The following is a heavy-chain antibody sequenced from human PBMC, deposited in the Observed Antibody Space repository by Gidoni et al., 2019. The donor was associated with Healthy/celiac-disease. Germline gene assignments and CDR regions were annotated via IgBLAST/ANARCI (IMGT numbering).Heavy chain of an antibody. J-gene: IGHJ6*01. CDR1: GYTFTSYD. CDR3: ARAPHYYDSSGYSIYYYYYGMDV. Sequence: QVQLVQSGAEVKKPGASVKVSCKASGYTFTSYDINWVRQATGQGLEWMGWMNPNSGNTGYAQKFQGRVTMTRNTSISTAYMELTSLRSEDTAVYYCARAPHYYDSSGYSIYYYYYGMDVWGKGPRSPSPQ. D-gene: IGHD3-22*01. CDR2: MNPNSGNT. V-gene: IGHV1-8*01.